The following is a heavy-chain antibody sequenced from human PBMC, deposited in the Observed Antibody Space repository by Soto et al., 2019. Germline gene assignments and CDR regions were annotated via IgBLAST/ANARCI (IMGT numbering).Heavy chain of an antibody. CDR3: ARPTVEYSSSSLGFDY. CDR1: GGSISSGGYY. Sequence: QVQLQESGPGLVKPSQTLSLTCTVSGGSISSGGYYWSWIRQHPGKGLEWIGYIYYSGSTYYNPSLKSRVTISVDTSKNLFSLELSSVTAADTAVYYCARPTVEYSSSSLGFDYWGQGTLVTVSS. J-gene: IGHJ4*02. D-gene: IGHD6-6*01. V-gene: IGHV4-31*03. CDR2: IYYSGST.